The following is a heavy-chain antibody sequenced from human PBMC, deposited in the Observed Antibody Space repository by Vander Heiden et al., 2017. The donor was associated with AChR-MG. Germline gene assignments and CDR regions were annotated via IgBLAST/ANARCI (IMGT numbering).Heavy chain of an antibody. J-gene: IGHJ5*02. D-gene: IGHD3-10*01. CDR2: IKSKTDGWAT. V-gene: IGHV3-15*01. CDR1: GFTFSNAW. Sequence: EVQLVESGGGLVKTGGSLRLSCAASGFTFSNAWMSWVRQAPGTGLEWVGRIKSKTDGWATDYAAPVKGKFTISRDDSKDTLYLQMNSLKTEDTAMYYCTTGYYYGGVGPDHWGQGTLVTVSS. CDR3: TTGYYYGGVGPDH.